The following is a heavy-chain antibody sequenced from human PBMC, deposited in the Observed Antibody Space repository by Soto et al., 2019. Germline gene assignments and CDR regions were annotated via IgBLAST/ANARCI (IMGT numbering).Heavy chain of an antibody. V-gene: IGHV4-39*01. J-gene: IGHJ5*02. Sequence: PSETLSLTCTVTCVSIISRSYYRGWIRQPPGKGLEWIGSIYYSGSTYYNPSLKSRVTISVDTSKNQFSLKLSSVTAADTAVYYCARLTSVTAPSNWFDPWGQGTLVTVS. CDR1: CVSIISRSYY. CDR2: IYYSGST. CDR3: ARLTSVTAPSNWFDP. D-gene: IGHD2-21*02.